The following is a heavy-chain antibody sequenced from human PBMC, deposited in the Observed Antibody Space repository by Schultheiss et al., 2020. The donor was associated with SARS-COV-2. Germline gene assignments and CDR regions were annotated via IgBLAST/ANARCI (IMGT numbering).Heavy chain of an antibody. V-gene: IGHV3-30-3*01. D-gene: IGHD1/OR15-1a*01. CDR2: ISYDGSNK. CDR1: GFTFSNAW. J-gene: IGHJ4*02. Sequence: GGSLRLSCAASGFTFSNAWMNWVRQAPGKGLEWVAVISYDGSNKYYADSVKGRFTISRDNSKNTLYLQMNSLRAEDTAVYYCARNNEDLDYWGQGTLVTVSS. CDR3: ARNNEDLDY.